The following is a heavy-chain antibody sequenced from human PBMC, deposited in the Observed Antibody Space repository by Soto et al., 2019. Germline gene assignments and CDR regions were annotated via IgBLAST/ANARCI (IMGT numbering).Heavy chain of an antibody. CDR3: ARGLQWLAYNWFDP. V-gene: IGHV4-39*01. Sequence: QLQLQESGPGLVKPSETLSLTCTVSGGSISSSSYYWGWIRQPPGKGLEWIGSIYYSGSTYYNPSLKSRVTISVDTSKNQFSLKLSSVTAADTAVYYCARGLQWLAYNWFDPWGQGTLVTVSS. CDR1: GGSISSSSYY. CDR2: IYYSGST. D-gene: IGHD6-19*01. J-gene: IGHJ5*02.